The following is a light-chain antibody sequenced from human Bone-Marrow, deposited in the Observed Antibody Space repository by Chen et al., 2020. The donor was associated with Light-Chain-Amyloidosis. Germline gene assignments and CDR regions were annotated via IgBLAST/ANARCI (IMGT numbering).Light chain of an antibody. CDR3: QVWDRSSDRPV. V-gene: IGLV3-21*02. CDR2: DDS. J-gene: IGLJ3*02. CDR1: NIGSTS. Sequence: SYVLTQPSSVSVAPGQTATIACGGNNIGSTSVHWYQQTPDPAPLLFVYDDSDRHSGIPERLSGSNSGNTATLTISRVEAVDEADYYCQVWDRSSDRPVFGGGTKLTVL.